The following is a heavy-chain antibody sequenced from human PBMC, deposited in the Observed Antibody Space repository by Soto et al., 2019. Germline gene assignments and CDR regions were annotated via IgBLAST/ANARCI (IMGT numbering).Heavy chain of an antibody. J-gene: IGHJ5*02. D-gene: IGHD3-10*01. CDR2: IYYSGST. V-gene: IGHV4-31*03. CDR3: ARDLRRAYNGFDP. CDR1: GGSISSGGYY. Sequence: GPVVASETLSLTCTVSGGSISSGGYYWSWIRQHPGKGLEWIGYIYYSGSTYYNPSLKSRVTISVDTSKNQFSLKLSSVTAADTAVYYCARDLRRAYNGFDPWGQGTLVTVSS.